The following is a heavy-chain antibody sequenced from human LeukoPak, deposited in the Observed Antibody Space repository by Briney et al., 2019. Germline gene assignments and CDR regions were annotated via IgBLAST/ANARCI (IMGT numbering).Heavy chain of an antibody. J-gene: IGHJ4*02. CDR1: GFTFSSYA. D-gene: IGHD3-10*01. CDR2: ISGSGGST. V-gene: IGHV3-23*01. Sequence: GGSLRLSCAASGFTFSSYAMNWVRQAPGKGLEWVSSISGSGGSTYYADSVKGRFTISRDNSQNTLYLQVNSLRAEDTALYYCAKSPGIYYPYYFDYWGQGTLVTVSS. CDR3: AKSPGIYYPYYFDY.